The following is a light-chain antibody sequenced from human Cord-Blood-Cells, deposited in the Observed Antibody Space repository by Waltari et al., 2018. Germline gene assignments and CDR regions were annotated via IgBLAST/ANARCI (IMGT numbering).Light chain of an antibody. CDR3: QQYDNLPLT. CDR2: DAS. J-gene: IGKJ4*01. Sequence: EIQISQSPSSLPASLGNRVTITCQATQDSSNYINWYQQKPGKGPKLLIYDASNLETGLPSRFSGSVSETYFTSTTSSLQPKDIATYYCQQYDNLPLTFGGGTKVEIK. V-gene: IGKV1-33*01. CDR1: QDSSNY.